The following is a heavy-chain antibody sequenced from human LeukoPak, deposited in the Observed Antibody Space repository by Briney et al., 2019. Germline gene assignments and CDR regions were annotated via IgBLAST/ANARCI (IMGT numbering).Heavy chain of an antibody. CDR3: ARDRGSGWYSISDY. D-gene: IGHD6-19*01. V-gene: IGHV4-59*01. CDR2: IYYSGST. CDR1: GGSISSYY. J-gene: IGHJ4*02. Sequence: PSETLSLTCTVSGGSISSYYWSWIRQPPGKGLEWIGYIYYSGSTNYNPSLKSRVTISVDTSKNQFSLKLSSVTAADTAVYYCARDRGSGWYSISDYWGQGTLVTVSS.